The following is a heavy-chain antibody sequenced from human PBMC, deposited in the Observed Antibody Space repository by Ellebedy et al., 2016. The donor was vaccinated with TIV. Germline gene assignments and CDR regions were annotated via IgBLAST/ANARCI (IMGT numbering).Heavy chain of an antibody. CDR1: GFIFKNYA. J-gene: IGHJ6*02. D-gene: IGHD2-8*01. Sequence: PGGSLRLSCSASGFIFKNYALYRVRQAPGKGLEYISSIDSNGGSTDYADSVKGRFIISRDNSKNTLFLQMRSLRPEDTAVYYCVKGGYCLDGVCYRGVDVWGQGTTVIVSS. CDR3: VKGGYCLDGVCYRGVDV. V-gene: IGHV3-64D*09. CDR2: IDSNGGST.